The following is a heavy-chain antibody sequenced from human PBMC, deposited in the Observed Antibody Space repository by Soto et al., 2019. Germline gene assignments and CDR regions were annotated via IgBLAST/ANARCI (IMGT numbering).Heavy chain of an antibody. J-gene: IGHJ4*02. CDR1: GFSFSSLA. CDR2: ISGRGVDT. V-gene: IGHV3-23*01. CDR3: AKDQTDVTLFDY. D-gene: IGHD2-21*02. Sequence: VGSLRLSCAASGFSFSSLAMSWVCQAPGKGLEWVSSISGRGVDTLYADSVKGRFTISRDNSRNTLYLQVNSLRAEDTAVYYCAKDQTDVTLFDYWGQGTLVTVSS.